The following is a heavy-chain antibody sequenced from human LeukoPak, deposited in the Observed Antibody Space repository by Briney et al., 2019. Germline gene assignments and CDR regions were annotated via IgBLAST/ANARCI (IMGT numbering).Heavy chain of an antibody. CDR3: ASLSGYSSSWSDFDY. CDR2: MNPNNGNT. V-gene: IGHV1-8*01. Sequence: ASVKVSCKASGYTFRSYDINWVRQAAGQGLEWMGYMNPNNGNTGYAQKFQGRVTITTDESTSTAYMELSSLRSEDTAVYYCASLSGYSSSWSDFDYWGQGTLVTVSS. J-gene: IGHJ4*02. D-gene: IGHD6-13*01. CDR1: GYTFRSYD.